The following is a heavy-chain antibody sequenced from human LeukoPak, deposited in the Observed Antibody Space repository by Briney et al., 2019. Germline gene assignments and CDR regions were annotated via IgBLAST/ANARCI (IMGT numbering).Heavy chain of an antibody. CDR3: ARDVRGSDSGGIFFDY. CDR2: ISAYNGNT. D-gene: IGHD3-16*01. J-gene: IGHJ4*02. Sequence: ASVKVSCKTSGYTFTSYGISWVRQAPGQGLEWMGWISAYNGNTNYAQKPQGRVTMTTDTSTSTAYMELRSLRSDDTAVYYCARDVRGSDSGGIFFDYWGQGPLVTVSS. CDR1: GYTFTSYG. V-gene: IGHV1-18*01.